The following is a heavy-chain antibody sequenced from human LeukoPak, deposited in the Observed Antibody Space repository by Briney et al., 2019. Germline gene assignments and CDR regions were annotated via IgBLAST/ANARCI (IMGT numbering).Heavy chain of an antibody. CDR1: GFNFNSYA. CDR3: ARGVNCGGDCYSPFQFDY. Sequence: GGPLRLSCAASGFNFNSYAMHWVRQAPGKGLEYVSAIGIHGVRTYHANYVKGRFSISRDNSKNTLYLQMGSLRAEDMAVYYCARGVNCGGDCYSPFQFDYWGQGTLVTV. CDR2: IGIHGVRT. V-gene: IGHV3-64*01. D-gene: IGHD2-21*02. J-gene: IGHJ4*02.